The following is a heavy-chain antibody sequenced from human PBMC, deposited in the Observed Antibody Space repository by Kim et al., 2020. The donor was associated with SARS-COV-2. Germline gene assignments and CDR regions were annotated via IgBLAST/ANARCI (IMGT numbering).Heavy chain of an antibody. V-gene: IGHV1-3*04. CDR3: ANFARTIS. CDR2: INTGNGDT. Sequence: ASVQVSCKASGYVFTSYGMHWVRQAHGQRPEWMAWINTGNGDTKYSQRFKGRFTTNRDTSANTDDMELSSLRPEGRGGYFCANFARTISWGQGTLVTVYS. CDR1: GYVFTSYG. D-gene: IGHD2-21*01. J-gene: IGHJ1*01.